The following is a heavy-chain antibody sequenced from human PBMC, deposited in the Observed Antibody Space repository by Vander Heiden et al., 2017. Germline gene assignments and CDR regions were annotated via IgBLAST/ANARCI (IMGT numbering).Heavy chain of an antibody. CDR3: AKDFGDNGFYYGLDV. CDR2: ISGSGSNT. J-gene: IGHJ6*01. V-gene: IGHV3-23*01. CDR1: GLPFSSTA. D-gene: IGHD1-20*01. Sequence: VQLLESGGGVVQPGGSLSPQCAASGLPFSSTAMNWVRQAPGKGLEWVSVISGSGSNTYYADSVKGRFTISRDNSKNTLYLQMSSLRAEDTAVYYCAKDFGDNGFYYGLDVWGQGTTVTVSS.